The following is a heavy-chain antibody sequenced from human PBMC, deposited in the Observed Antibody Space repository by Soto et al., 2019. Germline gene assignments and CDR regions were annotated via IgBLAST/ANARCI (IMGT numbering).Heavy chain of an antibody. J-gene: IGHJ4*02. CDR3: AKEKESRGYSSGWYYFDY. CDR2: IIPISGTA. Sequence: QVQLVQSGAEVKKPGSSVKVSCKASGGTFSSYAISWVRQAPGQGLEWMGGIIPISGTANYARKVQGRVTITADESTSTAYMEMGNLRTEDTAVYYCAKEKESRGYSSGWYYFDYWGQGTLVTGSS. CDR1: GGTFSSYA. D-gene: IGHD6-19*01. V-gene: IGHV1-69*01.